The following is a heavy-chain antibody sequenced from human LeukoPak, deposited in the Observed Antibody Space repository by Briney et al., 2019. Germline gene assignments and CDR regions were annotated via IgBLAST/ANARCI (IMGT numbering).Heavy chain of an antibody. D-gene: IGHD2-8*01. CDR3: ARPSNGVNAFDI. Sequence: GGSLRLSCAASGFTFSTYWMHWVRHAPGKGLVWVSGINRDGSGTSYADSVKGRFTISRDNAKDTLYLQMNSLRAEDTAVYYCARPSNGVNAFDIWGQGTMVTVSS. V-gene: IGHV3-74*01. J-gene: IGHJ3*02. CDR1: GFTFSTYW. CDR2: INRDGSGT.